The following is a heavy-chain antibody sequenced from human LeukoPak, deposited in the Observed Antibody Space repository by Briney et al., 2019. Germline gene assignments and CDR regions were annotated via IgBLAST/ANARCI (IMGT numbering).Heavy chain of an antibody. V-gene: IGHV1-69*13. D-gene: IGHD3-10*01. Sequence: PVKVSCKASGGTFSSYAISWVRQAPGQGLEWMGGIIPIFGTANYAQKFQGRVTITADESTSTAYMELSSLRSEDTAVYYCARGFGSYGSGSGLVGAWGQGTLVTVSS. J-gene: IGHJ5*02. CDR1: GGTFSSYA. CDR3: ARGFGSYGSGSGLVGA. CDR2: IIPIFGTA.